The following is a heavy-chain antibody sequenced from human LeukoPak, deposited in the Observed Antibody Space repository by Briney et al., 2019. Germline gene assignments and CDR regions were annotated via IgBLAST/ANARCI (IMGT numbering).Heavy chain of an antibody. CDR2: INHSGST. Sequence: SETLSLTCAVYGGSFSGYYWSWIRQPPGKGLEWIGEINHSGSTNYNPSLKSRVTISVDTSKNQFSLKLSSVTAADTAVYYCARGRYSYLYYSDYWGQGTLVTVSS. CDR1: GGSFSGYY. CDR3: ARGRYSYLYYSDY. V-gene: IGHV4-34*01. D-gene: IGHD5-18*01. J-gene: IGHJ4*02.